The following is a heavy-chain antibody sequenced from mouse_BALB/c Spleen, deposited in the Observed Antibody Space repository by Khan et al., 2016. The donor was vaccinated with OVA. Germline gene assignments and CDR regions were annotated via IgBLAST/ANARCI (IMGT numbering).Heavy chain of an antibody. V-gene: IGHV3-2*02. J-gene: IGHJ2*01. CDR3: ARGNYYGYYFDY. D-gene: IGHD1-1*01. CDR2: ISYSGVT. Sequence: EVQLQESGPGLVKPSQSQSLTCTVTGYSITSGYAWNWIRQFPGNKLEWMGYISYSGVTSYTPSLKSRISITRDTSKNQFFLQLTSVTTEDTATYYCARGNYYGYYFDYWGQGTTLTVSS. CDR1: GYSITSGYA.